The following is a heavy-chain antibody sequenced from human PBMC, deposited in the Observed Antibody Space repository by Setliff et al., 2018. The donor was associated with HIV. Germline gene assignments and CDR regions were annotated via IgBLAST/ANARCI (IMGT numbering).Heavy chain of an antibody. CDR3: ARQAIFGYYDSSGYLDY. Sequence: GSLRLSCAASGFTFSDYYMSWIRQAPGKGLEWVSYISSRGSTIYYADSVKGRFTISRDNAKNSLYLQMNTLRAEDTAVYYCARQAIFGYYDSSGYLDYWGQGTLVTVSS. CDR2: ISSRGSTI. J-gene: IGHJ4*02. D-gene: IGHD3-22*01. CDR1: GFTFSDYY. V-gene: IGHV3-11*04.